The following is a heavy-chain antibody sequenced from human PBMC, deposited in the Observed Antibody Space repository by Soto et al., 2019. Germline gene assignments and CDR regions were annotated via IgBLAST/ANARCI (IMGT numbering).Heavy chain of an antibody. J-gene: IGHJ5*02. CDR1: GGSFSGYY. CDR2: INHSGST. Sequence: SETLSLTCAVYGGSFSGYYWSWIRQPPGKGLEWIGEINHSGSTNYNPSLKSRVTISVDTSKNQFSLKLSSVTAADTAVYYCARGESWGGWLDPWGQGTLVTFSS. D-gene: IGHD3-16*01. CDR3: ARGESWGGWLDP. V-gene: IGHV4-34*01.